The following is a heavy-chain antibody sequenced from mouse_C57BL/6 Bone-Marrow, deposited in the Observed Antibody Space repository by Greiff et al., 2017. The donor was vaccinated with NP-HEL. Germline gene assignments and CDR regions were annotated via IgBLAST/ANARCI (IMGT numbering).Heavy chain of an antibody. CDR2: ISPGSGST. J-gene: IGHJ2*01. D-gene: IGHD4-1*01. CDR3: AAGRNWGADY. CDR1: GYTFTSYW. Sequence: VQLQQSGAELVKPGASVKMSCKASGYTFTSYWITWVKPRPGQGLEWIGDISPGSGSTNYNEKFQSKATLTVDTSSSPAYIQLSSLPSVDSAVFDCAAGRNWGADYWGQGTTLTVAS. V-gene: IGHV1-55*01.